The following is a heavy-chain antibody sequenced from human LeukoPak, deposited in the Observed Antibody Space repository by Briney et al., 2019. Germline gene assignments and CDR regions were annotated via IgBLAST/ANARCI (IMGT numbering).Heavy chain of an antibody. J-gene: IGHJ4*02. CDR3: ARDWSGSGARGY. CDR1: GFTVSSNY. V-gene: IGHV3-53*01. D-gene: IGHD3-3*01. Sequence: GGSLRLSCAASGFTVSSNYMNWVRQAPGKGLEWVSVIYSGGSTYYADSVKGRFTISRDNSKNTLYLQMNSLRAEDTAVYYCARDWSGSGARGYWSQGTLVTVSS. CDR2: IYSGGST.